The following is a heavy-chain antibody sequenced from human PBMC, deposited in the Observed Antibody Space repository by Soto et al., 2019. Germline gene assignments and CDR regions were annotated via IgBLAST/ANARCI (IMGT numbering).Heavy chain of an antibody. Sequence: GASVKVSCKTSGYTFSNDGSNWVRQAPGQGLEWMGWISAYNGNTNFAQKLQGRVSLTTDTSSTTAYMELRSLTSDDTAVYYCARDLVPGYTGFSDYWGQGTLVTVSS. CDR2: ISAYNGNT. V-gene: IGHV1-18*01. CDR3: ARDLVPGYTGFSDY. D-gene: IGHD5-12*01. J-gene: IGHJ4*02. CDR1: GYTFSNDG.